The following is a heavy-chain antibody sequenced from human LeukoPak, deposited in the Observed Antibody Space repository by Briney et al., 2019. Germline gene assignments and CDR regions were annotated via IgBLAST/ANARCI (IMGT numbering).Heavy chain of an antibody. Sequence: SGPALVKPTQTLTLTCTFSGFSLSTSGVGVGWIRQPPGKALEWLALIYWNDDKRYSPSLKSRLTITKDTSKNQVVLTMTNMDPVDTATYYCALASKYYEFWSGYPPVDYWGQGTLVTVSS. D-gene: IGHD3-3*01. J-gene: IGHJ4*02. CDR1: GFSLSTSGVG. V-gene: IGHV2-5*01. CDR2: IYWNDDK. CDR3: ALASKYYEFWSGYPPVDY.